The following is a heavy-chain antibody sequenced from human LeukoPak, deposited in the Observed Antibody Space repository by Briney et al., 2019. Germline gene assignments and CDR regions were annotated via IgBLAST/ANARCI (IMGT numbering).Heavy chain of an antibody. V-gene: IGHV3-15*01. CDR2: IKSKTDGGTK. CDR1: GFTFSNAW. Sequence: GGSLRLSCAASGFTFSNAWMSWVRQAPGKGLEWVGRIKSKTDGGTKDYAAPVKGRFTISRDDSKNTLYLQMNSLKTEDTAVYYCTTEVVVVVAATNWFDRWGQGTLVTVSS. J-gene: IGHJ5*02. D-gene: IGHD2-15*01. CDR3: TTEVVVVVAATNWFDR.